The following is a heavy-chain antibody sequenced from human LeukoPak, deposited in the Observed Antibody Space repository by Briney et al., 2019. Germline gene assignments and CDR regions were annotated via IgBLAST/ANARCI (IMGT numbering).Heavy chain of an antibody. D-gene: IGHD3-22*01. V-gene: IGHV1-18*01. Sequence: ASVKVSCKASGYTFTSYGISWVRQAPGQGLERMGWISAYNGNTNYAQKLQGRVTMTTDTSTSTAYMELSRLRSDDTAVYYCAREPIIVPGYYGMDVWGQGTTVTVSS. CDR1: GYTFTSYG. CDR3: AREPIIVPGYYGMDV. J-gene: IGHJ6*02. CDR2: ISAYNGNT.